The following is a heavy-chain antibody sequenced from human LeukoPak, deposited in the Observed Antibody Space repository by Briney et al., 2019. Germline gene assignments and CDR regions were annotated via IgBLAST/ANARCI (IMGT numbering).Heavy chain of an antibody. D-gene: IGHD2-21*02. Sequence: PGGSLRLSCAASGFTFSSYAMSWVRQAPGKGLEWVSAISGGGGSTYYADSVKGRFTISRDNSKNTLYLQMNSLRAEDTAVYYCAKDWGYCGGDSYPYYVDYWGQGTLVTVSS. CDR1: GFTFSSYA. V-gene: IGHV3-23*01. CDR2: ISGGGGST. J-gene: IGHJ4*02. CDR3: AKDWGYCGGDSYPYYVDY.